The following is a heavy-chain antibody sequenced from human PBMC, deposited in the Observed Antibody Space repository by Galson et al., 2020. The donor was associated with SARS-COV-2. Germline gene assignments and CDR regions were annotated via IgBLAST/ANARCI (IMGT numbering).Heavy chain of an antibody. Sequence: SETLSLTCTVSGGSIGSYSWNWIRQSPGKGLEWIGSIFYTGSTNYNPSLKSRVTMSVDTSRNQLSLRLISVTAADTAVYYCARRSCEGACYRYWFDPWGQG. CDR3: ARRSCEGACYRYWFDP. D-gene: IGHD2-21*02. V-gene: IGHV4-59*08. J-gene: IGHJ5*02. CDR2: IFYTGST. CDR1: GGSIGSYS.